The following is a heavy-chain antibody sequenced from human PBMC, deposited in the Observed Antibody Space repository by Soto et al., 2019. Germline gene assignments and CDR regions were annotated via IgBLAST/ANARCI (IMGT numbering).Heavy chain of an antibody. D-gene: IGHD3-22*01. V-gene: IGHV4-4*07. J-gene: IGHJ6*02. CDR2: IYTSGST. Sequence: QVQLQESGPGLVKPSETLSLTCTVSGGSISSYYWSWIRQPAGKGLEWIGRIYTSGSTNYNPSLKSRVTMSVDTSKNQFSLKLSSVTAADTAVYYCARGVGSRVVVIPPLYYYYGMDVWGQGTTVTVSS. CDR3: ARGVGSRVVVIPPLYYYYGMDV. CDR1: GGSISSYY.